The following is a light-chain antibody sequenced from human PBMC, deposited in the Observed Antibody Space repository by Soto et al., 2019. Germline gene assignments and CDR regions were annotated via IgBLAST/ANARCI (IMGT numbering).Light chain of an antibody. J-gene: IGKJ4*01. CDR3: QQRYSTLPFT. CDR1: QSISSY. V-gene: IGKV1-39*01. CDR2: AAY. Sequence: DSQMPQSPSSLSASVGDRVTITCRASQSISSYLNWYQQKPGKAPNLLIYAAYSLQSGVPSRFSGSGSGTDFTLTISSLQPEDFATYYCQQRYSTLPFTCGGGTKVDIK.